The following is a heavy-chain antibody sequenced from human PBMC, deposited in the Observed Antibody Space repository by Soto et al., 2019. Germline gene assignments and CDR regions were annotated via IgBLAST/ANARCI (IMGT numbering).Heavy chain of an antibody. V-gene: IGHV4-4*02. CDR2: IYHSGST. Sequence: QVQLQESGPGLVKPSGTLSLTCAVSGGSISSSNWWSWVRQPPGKGLEWIGEIYHSGSTNYNPSLKSRVTISVDKSKNPFSLKLSSVTAADTAVYYCARTRLRSIAVAGTGGYYYYYGMDVWGQGTTVTVSS. CDR1: GGSISSSNW. D-gene: IGHD6-19*01. CDR3: ARTRLRSIAVAGTGGYYYYYGMDV. J-gene: IGHJ6*02.